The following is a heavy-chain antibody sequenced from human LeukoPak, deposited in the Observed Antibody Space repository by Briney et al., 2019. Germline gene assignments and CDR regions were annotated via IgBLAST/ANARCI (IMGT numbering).Heavy chain of an antibody. V-gene: IGHV4-39*01. Sequence: SETLSLTSTVSGGSISSSSYYWGWIRQPPGKGLEWIGSIYYSGSTYYNPSLKSRVTISVDTSKNQFSLKLSSATAADTAVYYCASSSGSYQLYFDYWGQGTLVTVSS. CDR1: GGSISSSSYY. CDR3: ASSSGSYQLYFDY. J-gene: IGHJ4*02. CDR2: IYYSGST. D-gene: IGHD1-26*01.